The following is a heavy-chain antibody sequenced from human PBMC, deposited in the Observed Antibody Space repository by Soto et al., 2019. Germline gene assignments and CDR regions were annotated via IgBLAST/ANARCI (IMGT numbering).Heavy chain of an antibody. J-gene: IGHJ4*02. CDR3: ARDRKGYSGYDFDY. CDR1: GYTFTSYA. Sequence: QVPLVQSGAEVKKPGASVKVSCKASGYTFTSYAMHWVRQAPGQRLEWMGWINAGNGNTKYSQKFQDRVTITRDTSASTTYMALSILGSEDTAVYYCARDRKGYSGYDFDYWGQGTLVTVSS. CDR2: INAGNGNT. V-gene: IGHV1-3*01. D-gene: IGHD5-12*01.